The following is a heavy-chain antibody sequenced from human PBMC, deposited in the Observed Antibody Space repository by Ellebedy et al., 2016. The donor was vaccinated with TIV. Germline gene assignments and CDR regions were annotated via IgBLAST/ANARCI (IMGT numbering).Heavy chain of an antibody. Sequence: ASVKVSCXVSGYSLTELSMHWVRQAPGKGLAWVGGFDPENAETTYAQGFQGRVTMTEDTSVETAYMEMSNLRSEDTAVYYCATALGGPPDAFEIWGQGTMVIVAS. D-gene: IGHD3-16*01. CDR3: ATALGGPPDAFEI. CDR1: GYSLTELS. CDR2: FDPENAET. V-gene: IGHV1-24*01. J-gene: IGHJ3*02.